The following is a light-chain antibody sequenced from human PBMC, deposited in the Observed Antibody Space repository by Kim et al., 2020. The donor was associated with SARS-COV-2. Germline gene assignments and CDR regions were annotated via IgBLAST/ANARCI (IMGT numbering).Light chain of an antibody. Sequence: ALGQTVRITCQGDSLRKYYAAWYQQKPGQAPLFVMYGKNDWPPGIPDRLSGSSSGDTASLTITGAQAEDEGDYYCSSRDTTGDQVVFGAGTQLTVL. CDR3: SSRDTTGDQVV. CDR1: SLRKYY. J-gene: IGLJ2*01. V-gene: IGLV3-19*01. CDR2: GKN.